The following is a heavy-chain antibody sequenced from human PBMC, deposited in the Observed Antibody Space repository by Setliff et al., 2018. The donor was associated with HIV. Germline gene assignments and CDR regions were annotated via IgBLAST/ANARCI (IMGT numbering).Heavy chain of an antibody. CDR1: GYSFATYW. V-gene: IGHV5-51*01. D-gene: IGHD6-13*01. CDR2: IYPDDSDT. CDR3: ARHPNPYSTTWCFFDF. J-gene: IGHJ4*02. Sequence: GESLKISCKGSGYSFATYWIGWVRQMPGKGLEWVGVIYPDDSDTRYSPSFQGQVTISADKSINTAYLQWSGLKASDTAMYYCARHPNPYSTTWCFFDFWGQGTPVTVSS.